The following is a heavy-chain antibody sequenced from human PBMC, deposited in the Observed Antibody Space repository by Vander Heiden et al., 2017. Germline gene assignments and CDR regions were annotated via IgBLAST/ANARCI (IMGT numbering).Heavy chain of an antibody. CDR1: AFTFSNYA. Sequence: EVQMLESGGGLLQPGGSLRLSCAASAFTFSNYAMSWVRQAPGKGLEWVSSISGSGGNTYYADSVKGRFTISRDNSKNTLYLQMNRLRAEDTAVYYCAKSRAARLGGDFDYWGQGTLVTVSS. D-gene: IGHD6-6*01. V-gene: IGHV3-23*01. CDR2: ISGSGGNT. J-gene: IGHJ4*02. CDR3: AKSRAARLGGDFDY.